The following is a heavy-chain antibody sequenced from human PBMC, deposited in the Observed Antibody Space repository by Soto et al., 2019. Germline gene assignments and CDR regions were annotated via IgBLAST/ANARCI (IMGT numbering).Heavy chain of an antibody. CDR1: GFTFSTYG. Sequence: QMQLVESGGGVVQPGRSLRVSCAAYGFTFSTYGMHWVRQAPGKGLEWVGVISHDGSNKSYADSVKGRFTISRDNSKNTMYLQMNSLRPEDTAVYYCAKETVWDILEVYFDYWGQGTLVTVSS. CDR2: ISHDGSNK. J-gene: IGHJ4*02. D-gene: IGHD5-12*01. CDR3: AKETVWDILEVYFDY. V-gene: IGHV3-30*18.